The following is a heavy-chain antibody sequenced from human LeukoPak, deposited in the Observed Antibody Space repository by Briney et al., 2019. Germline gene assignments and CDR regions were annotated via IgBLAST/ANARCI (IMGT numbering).Heavy chain of an antibody. CDR3: ARAKYDFWSGYYTGIGSY. CDR1: GFTFSSYA. V-gene: IGHV3-30-3*01. CDR2: ISYDGSNK. D-gene: IGHD3-3*01. J-gene: IGHJ4*02. Sequence: GRSLRLSCAASGFTFSSYAMHWVRKAPGKGLELVAVISYDGSNKYYADSVKGRFTISRDNSKNTLYLQMNSLRAEDTAVYYCARAKYDFWSGYYTGIGSYWGQGTLVTVSS.